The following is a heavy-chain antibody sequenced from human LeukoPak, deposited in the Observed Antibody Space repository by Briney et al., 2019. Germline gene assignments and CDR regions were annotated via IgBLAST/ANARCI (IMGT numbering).Heavy chain of an antibody. CDR3: ARLITMVRGVITYYYYGMDV. CDR2: ICYDGSNK. Sequence: GGSLRLSCAASGFTFSSYGMHWVRQAPGKGLEGVAVICYDGSNKYYADSVKGRFTISRDNSKNTLYLQMNSLRAEDTAVYYCARLITMVRGVITYYYYGMDVWGQGTTVTVSS. CDR1: GFTFSSYG. J-gene: IGHJ6*02. V-gene: IGHV3-33*01. D-gene: IGHD3-10*01.